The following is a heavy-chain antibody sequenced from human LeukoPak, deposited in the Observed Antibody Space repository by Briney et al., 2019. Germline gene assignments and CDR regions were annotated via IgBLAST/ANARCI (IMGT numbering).Heavy chain of an antibody. V-gene: IGHV3-15*01. J-gene: IGHJ4*02. CDR1: GFTFSNAW. CDR3: GRHGSWCYDN. D-gene: IGHD5-24*01. Sequence: PGGSLRLSCAASGFTFSNAWMSWVRQAPGKGLEWVGRIKSKTDGGTTDYAAPVKGRFTISRDDSKNTLFLQMSSLRDEDTAVYYCGRHGSWCYDNWGQGTLVTVSA. CDR2: IKSKTDGGTT.